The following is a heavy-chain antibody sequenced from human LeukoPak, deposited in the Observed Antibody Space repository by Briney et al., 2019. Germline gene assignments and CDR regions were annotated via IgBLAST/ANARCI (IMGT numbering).Heavy chain of an antibody. D-gene: IGHD4-23*01. CDR2: IYYSGST. CDR3: TVVTPGDGY. CDR1: GGSISSSSYY. Sequence: SETLSLTCTVSGGSISSSSYYWGWIRQPPGKGLEWIGSIYYSGSTYYNPSLKSRVTISVDTSKNQFSLKLSSVTAADTAVYYCTVVTPGDGYWGQGTLVTVSS. J-gene: IGHJ4*02. V-gene: IGHV4-39*07.